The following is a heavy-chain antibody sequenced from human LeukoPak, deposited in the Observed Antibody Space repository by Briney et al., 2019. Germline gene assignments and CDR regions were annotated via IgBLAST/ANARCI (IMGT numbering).Heavy chain of an antibody. J-gene: IGHJ4*02. V-gene: IGHV3-23*01. D-gene: IGHD6-13*01. CDR3: ARDGFSSSWYGRALDY. CDR2: VGGSASGT. Sequence: PGGSLRLSCAASGFIFSTYTMSWVRQAPGKGLEWVSTVGGSASGTFYADSVKGRFTISRDNSRNTLYLQMNSLRAEDTAVYYCARDGFSSSWYGRALDYWGQGTLVTVSS. CDR1: GFIFSTYT.